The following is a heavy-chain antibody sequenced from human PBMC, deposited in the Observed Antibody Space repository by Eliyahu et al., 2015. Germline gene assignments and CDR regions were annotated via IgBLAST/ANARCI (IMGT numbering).Heavy chain of an antibody. CDR3: ARRFGGSNGGRDY. Sequence: EVQLVESGGGLVKPGGSLRLSCAASGFPFSSYSMNWVRQAPGKGLEWVSSISSSSSYIYYADSVKGRFTISRDNAKNSLYLQMNSLRAEDTAVYYCARRFGGSNGGRDYWGQGTLVTVSS. CDR1: GFPFSSYS. D-gene: IGHD1-26*01. V-gene: IGHV3-21*01. J-gene: IGHJ4*02. CDR2: ISSSSSYI.